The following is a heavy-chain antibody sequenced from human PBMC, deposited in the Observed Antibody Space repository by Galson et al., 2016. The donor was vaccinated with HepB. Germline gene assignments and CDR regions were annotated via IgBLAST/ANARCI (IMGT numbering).Heavy chain of an antibody. CDR3: ARHPHSGSHWVD. CDR2: IDPSDSYT. D-gene: IGHD1-26*01. V-gene: IGHV5-10-1*01. Sequence: QSGAEVKKPGESLRISCKGSGYTFTTYWISWVRQMPGKGLEWLGRIDPSDSYTNSSPSFQGHVTISSDKSISTASLQWSSLKAADTAMYYCARHPHSGSHWVDWGQVTLVTVSS. J-gene: IGHJ4*02. CDR1: GYTFTTYW.